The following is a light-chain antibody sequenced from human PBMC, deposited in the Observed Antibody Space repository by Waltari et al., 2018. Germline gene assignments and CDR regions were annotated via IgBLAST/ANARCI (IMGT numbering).Light chain of an antibody. V-gene: IGKV1-5*01. CDR1: QSGSKW. CDR3: QQYNDYSSWT. CDR2: DAS. Sequence: DIQMTQSPSPLSASVGDRVTMTCRASQSGSKWVSWYQQRPGKAPKVLIYDASFLERGVPSRFSGSGSGTEFTLTISYLQPDDFATYYCQQYNDYSSWTFGQGTRV. J-gene: IGKJ1*01.